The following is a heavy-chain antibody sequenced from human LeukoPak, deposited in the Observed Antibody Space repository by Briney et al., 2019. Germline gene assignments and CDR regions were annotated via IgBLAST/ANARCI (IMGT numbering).Heavy chain of an antibody. D-gene: IGHD3-9*01. Sequence: GASVKVSCKASGYTFTSYGISWVRQAPGQGLEWMGWISAYNGNTNYALKLQGRVTMTTDTSTSTAYMELRSLRSDDTAVYYCARRLSGLSYYYYYYGMDVWGQGTTVTVSS. CDR2: ISAYNGNT. CDR3: ARRLSGLSYYYYYYGMDV. J-gene: IGHJ6*02. V-gene: IGHV1-18*01. CDR1: GYTFTSYG.